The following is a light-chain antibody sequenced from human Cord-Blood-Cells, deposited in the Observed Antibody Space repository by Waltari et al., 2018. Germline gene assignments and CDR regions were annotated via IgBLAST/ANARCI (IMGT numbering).Light chain of an antibody. J-gene: IGKJ2*01. V-gene: IGKV1-39*01. CDR3: QQSYSTPHT. CDR1: QSISSY. CDR2: SGS. Sequence: DIQMTQSPSSLSASVGDRVTITCRASQSISSYFNWYQQKPGKAPKLLIYSGSSLQIGVTSRFSGSGSGTDFTLTISSLQPEDFATYYCQQSYSTPHTFGRGTKLEIK.